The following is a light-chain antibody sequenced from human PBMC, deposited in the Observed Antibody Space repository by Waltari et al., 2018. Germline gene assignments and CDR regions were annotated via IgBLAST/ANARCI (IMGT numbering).Light chain of an antibody. CDR2: GST. Sequence: QSVLTQPPSVSGAPGPRVTISCTGSGSNIGAGYDVPWYQQLPRAAPKLLIYGSTSRPLGVPARFFGSTSGTSASLAITGLQAEDEADYYCQSYDTSLSVVFGGGTKLTVL. J-gene: IGLJ3*02. CDR1: GSNIGAGYD. V-gene: IGLV1-40*01. CDR3: QSYDTSLSVV.